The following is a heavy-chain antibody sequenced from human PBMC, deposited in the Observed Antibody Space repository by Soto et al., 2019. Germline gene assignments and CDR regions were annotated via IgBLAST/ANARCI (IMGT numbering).Heavy chain of an antibody. Sequence: QVQLQQWGAGLLKPSETLSLTCAVYGGSFSGYYWSWIRQPPGKGLEWIGEINHSGSTNYNPSLKSRVTISVDTSKNQFSLKLSSVTAADTAVYYCARVSPRNSIVARRLYYMDVWDKGTTVTVSS. V-gene: IGHV4-34*01. CDR2: INHSGST. D-gene: IGHD6-6*01. J-gene: IGHJ6*03. CDR1: GGSFSGYY. CDR3: ARVSPRNSIVARRLYYMDV.